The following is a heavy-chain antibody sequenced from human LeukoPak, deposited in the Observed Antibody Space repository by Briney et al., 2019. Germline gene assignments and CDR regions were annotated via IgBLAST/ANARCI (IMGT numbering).Heavy chain of an antibody. CDR2: ISYDGSNK. Sequence: QTGGSLRLSCAASGFTFSSYGMHWVRQAPGKGLEWVVVISYDGSNKYYADSVKGRFTISRDNSKNTLYLQMNSLRAEDTAVYYCAKRKDYGDYEYYFDYWGQGTLVTVSS. D-gene: IGHD4-17*01. CDR1: GFTFSSYG. J-gene: IGHJ4*02. CDR3: AKRKDYGDYEYYFDY. V-gene: IGHV3-30*18.